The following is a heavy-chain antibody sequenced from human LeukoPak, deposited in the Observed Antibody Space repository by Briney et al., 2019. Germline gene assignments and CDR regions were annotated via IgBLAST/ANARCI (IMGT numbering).Heavy chain of an antibody. J-gene: IGHJ4*02. CDR3: ARDQEAGIFWFGEFMNPD. V-gene: IGHV3-30*04. Sequence: AGGSLRLSCAASGFTFSSYAMHWVRQAPGKGLEWVAVISYDGSNKYYADSVKGRFTISRDNSKNTLHLQMNSLRAEDTAVYYCARDQEAGIFWFGEFMNPDGGQGTLVTVSS. CDR2: ISYDGSNK. CDR1: GFTFSSYA. D-gene: IGHD3-10*01.